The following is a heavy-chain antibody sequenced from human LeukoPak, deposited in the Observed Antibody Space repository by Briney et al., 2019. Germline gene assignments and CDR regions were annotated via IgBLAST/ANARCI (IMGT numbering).Heavy chain of an antibody. D-gene: IGHD5-12*01. CDR3: ARARVATIIRRYYYYGMDV. V-gene: IGHV4-34*01. CDR1: GGSFSGYY. J-gene: IGHJ6*02. Sequence: SETLSLTCAVYGGSFSGYYWSWIRQPPGKGLEWIGEINHSGSTNYNPSLKSRVTISVDTSKNQFSLKLSSVTAADTAVYYCARARVATIIRRYYYYGMDVWGQGTTVTVSS. CDR2: INHSGST.